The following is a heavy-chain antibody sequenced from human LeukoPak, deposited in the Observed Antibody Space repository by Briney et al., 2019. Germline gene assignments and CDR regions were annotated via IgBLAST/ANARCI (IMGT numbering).Heavy chain of an antibody. CDR1: GGSISSYY. CDR2: IYYSGST. V-gene: IGHV4-59*08. CDR3: ASSSGSSPHSYGMDV. J-gene: IGHJ6*02. Sequence: SETLSLTCTASGGSISSYYWSWIRQPPGKGLEWMGYIYYSGSTNYNPSLKSRGTISVDTSKNQFSLKLSSVTAADTAVYYCASSSGSSPHSYGMDVWGQGTTVTVSS. D-gene: IGHD3-10*01.